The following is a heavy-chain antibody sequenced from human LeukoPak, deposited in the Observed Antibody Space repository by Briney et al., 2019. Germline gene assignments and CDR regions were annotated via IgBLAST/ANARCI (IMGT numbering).Heavy chain of an antibody. D-gene: IGHD6-6*01. CDR1: GFTFSSYE. CDR3: AREGSSDDYYYMDV. J-gene: IGHJ6*03. Sequence: GGSLRLSCAASGFTFSSYEMNWVRQAPGKGLEWVSYISSSGSTIYYADSVKGRFTISRDNAKNSLYLQMNSLRAEDTAVYYCAREGSSDDYYYMDVWGKGTTVTVSS. V-gene: IGHV3-48*03. CDR2: ISSSGSTI.